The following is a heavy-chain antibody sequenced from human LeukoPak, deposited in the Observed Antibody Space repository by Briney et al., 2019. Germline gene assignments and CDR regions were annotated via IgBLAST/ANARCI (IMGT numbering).Heavy chain of an antibody. D-gene: IGHD1-26*01. CDR3: AKVYSYRESFPSESPPPGVFHI. J-gene: IGHJ3*02. CDR2: ISSSSSYI. V-gene: IGHV3-21*01. Sequence: GGSLRLSCAASGFTFSSYSMNWVRQAPGKGLEWVSSISSSSSYIYYADSVKGRFTISRDNAKNSLYLQMNSLRAEDTAVYYCAKVYSYRESFPSESPPPGVFHIWGQGTMVTVSS. CDR1: GFTFSSYS.